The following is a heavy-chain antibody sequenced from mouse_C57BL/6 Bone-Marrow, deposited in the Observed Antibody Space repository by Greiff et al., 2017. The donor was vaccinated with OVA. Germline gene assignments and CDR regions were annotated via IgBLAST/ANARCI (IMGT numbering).Heavy chain of an antibody. V-gene: IGHV1-50*01. CDR1: GYTFTSYW. CDR2: IDPSDSYT. J-gene: IGHJ1*03. D-gene: IGHD1-1*01. CDR3: ERGGIYYDGSSRYWYLDV. Sequence: QVQLQQPGAELVKPGASVKLSCKASGYTFTSYWMQWVKQRPGQGLEWIGEIDPSDSYTNYNQKFKGKAKLTVDTTSSTADMQLSSLTSADSAVYYCERGGIYYDGSSRYWYLDVWGTGTTVTGSS.